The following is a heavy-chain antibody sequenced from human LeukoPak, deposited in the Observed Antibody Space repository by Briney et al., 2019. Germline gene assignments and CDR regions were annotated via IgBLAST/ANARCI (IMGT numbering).Heavy chain of an antibody. CDR3: ASEAGFDWN. J-gene: IGHJ4*02. CDR2: ISWNSGSI. D-gene: IGHD3-9*01. V-gene: IGHV3-9*01. CDR1: GFTFDDYA. Sequence: GGSLRLSCAASGFTFDDYAMHWVRQAPGKGLEWVSGISWNSGSIGYADSVKGRFTISRDNAKNSLYLQMNSLRAEDTAVYYCASEAGFDWNWGQGTLVTVSS.